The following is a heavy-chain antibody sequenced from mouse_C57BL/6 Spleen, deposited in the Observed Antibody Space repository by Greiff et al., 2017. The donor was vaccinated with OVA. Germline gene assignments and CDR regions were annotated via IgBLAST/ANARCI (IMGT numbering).Heavy chain of an antibody. Sequence: DVKLVESGGGLVQPGGSLKLSCAASGFTFSDYYMYWVRQTPEKRLEWVAYISNGGGSTYYPDTVKGRFTISRDNAKNTLYLQMSRLKSEDTAMYYCARHDDGYYGYFDVWGTGTTVTVSS. CDR2: ISNGGGST. V-gene: IGHV5-12*01. CDR3: ARHDDGYYGYFDV. D-gene: IGHD2-3*01. J-gene: IGHJ1*03. CDR1: GFTFSDYY.